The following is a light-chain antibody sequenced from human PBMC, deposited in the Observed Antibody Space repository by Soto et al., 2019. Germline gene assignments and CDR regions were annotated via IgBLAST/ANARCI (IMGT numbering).Light chain of an antibody. Sequence: EIVLTQSPGTLSLSPGERFTLSFRASQSVYSSFLAWYQQKPGQAPRLLIYGASNRATGIPDRFSGSGSGTDFTLTISRLEPEDFAVYYCQQYGSSGTFGQGTRWIS. J-gene: IGKJ1*01. CDR3: QQYGSSGT. V-gene: IGKV3-20*01. CDR1: QSVYSSF. CDR2: GAS.